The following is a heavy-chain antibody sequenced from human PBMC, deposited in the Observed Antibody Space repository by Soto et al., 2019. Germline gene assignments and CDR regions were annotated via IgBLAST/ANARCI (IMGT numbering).Heavy chain of an antibody. CDR1: GFTFSSYA. D-gene: IGHD5-12*01. V-gene: IGHV3-23*01. CDR2: ISGSGGST. Sequence: EVQLLESGGGLVQPGGSLRLSCAASGFTFSSYAMSWVRQAPGKGLEWVSAISGSGGSTYYADSVKGRFTISRDNSKNTLYLQMNSLRAEDTAVYYCAKLGIVATITAYYFDYWGKGTLVTVSS. J-gene: IGHJ4*02. CDR3: AKLGIVATITAYYFDY.